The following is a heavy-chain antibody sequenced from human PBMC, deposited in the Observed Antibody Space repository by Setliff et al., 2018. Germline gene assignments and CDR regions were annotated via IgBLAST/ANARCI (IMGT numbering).Heavy chain of an antibody. D-gene: IGHD3-9*01. Sequence: ASVKVSCKASGYSFSDSAVSWVRQAPGQGLEWVGWISVYSGNAYYAQKLQDRVTLTTDTGSDTAYMELRNLRSDDAAIYYCAKEPAISLTEAIRRSYYDYALDVWGQGTTVTVSS. CDR3: AKEPAISLTEAIRRSYYDYALDV. CDR1: GYSFSDSA. CDR2: ISVYSGNA. V-gene: IGHV1-18*01. J-gene: IGHJ6*02.